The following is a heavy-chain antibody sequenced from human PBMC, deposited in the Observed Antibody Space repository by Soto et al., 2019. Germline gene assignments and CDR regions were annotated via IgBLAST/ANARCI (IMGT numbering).Heavy chain of an antibody. V-gene: IGHV4-59*01. CDR3: ASEGAGRAPINI. J-gene: IGHJ3*02. CDR1: GGSISTYY. CDR2: ISYLGNT. D-gene: IGHD2-21*01. Sequence: PSETLSLTCTISGGSISTYYWSWIRQSPGKGLEWIGYISYLGNTNYNPSLKSRVTISVGTPKNQFSLKLDSVTAADTAMYYCASEGAGRAPINIWGQGTMVTVS.